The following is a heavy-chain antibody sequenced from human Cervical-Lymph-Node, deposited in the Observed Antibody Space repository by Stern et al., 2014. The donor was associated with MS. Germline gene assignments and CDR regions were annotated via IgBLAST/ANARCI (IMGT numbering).Heavy chain of an antibody. CDR2: IYYSGST. D-gene: IGHD2-2*01. CDR1: GGSISSSSYY. J-gene: IGHJ2*01. CDR3: ATTLGYCSSTSCYGGDDWYFDL. Sequence: QVQLQESGPGLVKPSETLSLTCTVSGGSISSSSYYWGWIRQPPGKGLEWIGSIYYSGSTYYNPSLKSRVTISVDTSKKQFSLKLRSVTAADTAVYYCATTLGYCSSTSCYGGDDWYFDLWGRGTLVTVSS. V-gene: IGHV4-39*01.